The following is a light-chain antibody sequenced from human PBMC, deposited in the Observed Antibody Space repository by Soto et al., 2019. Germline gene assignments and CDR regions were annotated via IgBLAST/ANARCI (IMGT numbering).Light chain of an antibody. Sequence: QSVLTQPPSASGTPGQRVTISCSGSSSNIGSNTVNWYQQLPGTAPKLLIYSNNQRPSGVPDRFSGSKSGTSASLAISGLQSEDEADYYCAGWDDSLNGYVFGTGTKLTVL. V-gene: IGLV1-44*01. CDR2: SNN. CDR1: SSNIGSNT. J-gene: IGLJ1*01. CDR3: AGWDDSLNGYV.